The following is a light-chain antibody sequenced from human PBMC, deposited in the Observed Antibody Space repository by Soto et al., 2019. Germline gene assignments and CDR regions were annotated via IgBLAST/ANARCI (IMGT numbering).Light chain of an antibody. CDR3: QQYGSSPWT. Sequence: EIVLTQSPGTLSLSPGERATLSCRASRSVSSSFLAWYQQKSSQAPRLLIYHASSRATGIPARFSASGSGTAFTLTISRLEPEDFAVYFCQQYGSSPWTFGQATKVEIK. J-gene: IGKJ1*01. CDR2: HAS. V-gene: IGKV3-20*01. CDR1: RSVSSSF.